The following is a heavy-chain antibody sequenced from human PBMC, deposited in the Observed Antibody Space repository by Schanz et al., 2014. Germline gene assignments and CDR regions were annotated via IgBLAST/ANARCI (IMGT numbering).Heavy chain of an antibody. J-gene: IGHJ6*02. CDR2: IDGRGITT. Sequence: EVHLEESGGGLVQPGGSQRLSCAVSGFTFSNCDMTWVRQAPGKGLEWVAIIDGRGITTFYADSVKGRFTISRDNSKNTLYLQMNSLRSDDTAVYYCARDRGHVEQLVLEWYYAMDVWGQGTTVAVSS. V-gene: IGHV3-23*04. CDR3: ARDRGHVEQLVLEWYYAMDV. CDR1: GFTFSNCD. D-gene: IGHD6-6*01.